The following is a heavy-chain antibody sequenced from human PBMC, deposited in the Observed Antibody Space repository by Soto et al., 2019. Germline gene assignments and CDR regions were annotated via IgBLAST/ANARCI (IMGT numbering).Heavy chain of an antibody. CDR3: ARQHNWVGYGFDV. J-gene: IGHJ3*01. CDR1: GDSISNYY. Sequence: SETLSLTCSVSGDSISNYYWSWIRQPPGKGLEWIGYVYYSVSTSYNPSLKGRVTISVDTSRNKFSLKLTSVTAADTAVYYCARQHNWVGYGFDVWDQGTMVTVSS. CDR2: VYYSVST. V-gene: IGHV4-59*01. D-gene: IGHD1-1*01.